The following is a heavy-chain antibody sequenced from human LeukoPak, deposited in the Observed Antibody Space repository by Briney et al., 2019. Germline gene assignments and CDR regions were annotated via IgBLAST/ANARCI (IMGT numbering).Heavy chain of an antibody. D-gene: IGHD2-15*01. J-gene: IGHJ4*02. CDR3: ARDKDIVVVVGAQFDY. CDR1: GFIFSSYA. V-gene: IGHV3-30*04. Sequence: GGSLRLSCAASGFIFSSYAMHWVRQAPGKGLEWVAVISYDGNIKYHADSVKGRFTISRDNSKNTLYLQMNSLRAEDTAVYYCARDKDIVVVVGAQFDYWGQGTPVTVSS. CDR2: ISYDGNIK.